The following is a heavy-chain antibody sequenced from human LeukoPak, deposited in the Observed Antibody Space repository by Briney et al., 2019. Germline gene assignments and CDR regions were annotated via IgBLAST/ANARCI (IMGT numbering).Heavy chain of an antibody. V-gene: IGHV3-20*04. CDR3: ARGPLFFDY. J-gene: IGHJ4*02. CDR1: GFTFDDYS. Sequence: GGSLRLSCATSGFTFDDYSMSWVRQAPGKGLEWVSGINWNGGSTGYAGSVKGRFTISRDNVKNTLYLQMNSLRGEDTAVYYCARGPLFFDYWGQGTLVTVSS. CDR2: INWNGGST.